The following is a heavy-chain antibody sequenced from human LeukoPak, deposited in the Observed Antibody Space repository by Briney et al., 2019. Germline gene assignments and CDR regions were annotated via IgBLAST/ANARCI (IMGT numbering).Heavy chain of an antibody. V-gene: IGHV1-2*02. CDR3: ARVRVWDSSSDY. CDR1: GYTFTGYY. D-gene: IGHD6-13*01. J-gene: IGHJ4*02. CDR2: INPNSGGT. Sequence: GASVKVSCKASGYTFTGYYMHWVRQAPGQGLEWMGWINPNSGGTNYAQKFQSRVTMTRDTSISTAYMELSRLRSDDTAVYYCARVRVWDSSSDYWGQGTLVTVSS.